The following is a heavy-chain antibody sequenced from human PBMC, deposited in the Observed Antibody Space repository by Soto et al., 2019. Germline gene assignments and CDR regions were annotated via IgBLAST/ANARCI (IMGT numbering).Heavy chain of an antibody. V-gene: IGHV4-31*03. CDR2: IYYSGST. CDR1: GGSISSGGYY. D-gene: IGHD3-9*01. J-gene: IGHJ3*02. Sequence: QVQLQESGPGLVKPSQTLSLTCTVSGGSISSGGYYWSWIRQHPGKGLEWIGYIYYSGSTYYNPSLKSRVTISVETSKNQFSLKLSSVTAADTAVYYCARDCYDIYHAFDIWGQGTMVTVSS. CDR3: ARDCYDIYHAFDI.